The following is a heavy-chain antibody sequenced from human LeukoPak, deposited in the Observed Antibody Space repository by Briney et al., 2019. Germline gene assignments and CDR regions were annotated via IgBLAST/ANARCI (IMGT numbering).Heavy chain of an antibody. CDR1: GGSVSSGGYY. CDR2: SYYSGNT. Sequence: SETLSLTCTVSGGSVSSGGYYWSWIRQRPGKGLEWIGYSYYSGNTYYNPSLESRVTISVDTSKSQFSLKLNSVTAADTAVYYCARDRSGGCSGGSCYSSYYYGMDDWGQGTTVTVSS. J-gene: IGHJ6*02. V-gene: IGHV4-31*03. D-gene: IGHD2-15*01. CDR3: ARDRSGGCSGGSCYSSYYYGMDD.